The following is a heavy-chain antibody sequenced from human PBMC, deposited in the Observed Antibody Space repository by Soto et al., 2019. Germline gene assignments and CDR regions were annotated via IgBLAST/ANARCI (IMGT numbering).Heavy chain of an antibody. Sequence: EVQLVESGGDLVQPGRSLRLSCAASGFKFDDYAMHWVRKRPGPGLQWVSGLNWDGGAIGYADSVKGLFIISRDNTKNSLELQMNSLGPEDTDIYYCAITPSDSYDENSGASHFDSWGQGTLVIVSS. D-gene: IGHD5-12*01. J-gene: IGHJ4*02. CDR1: GFKFDDYA. CDR2: LNWDGGAI. CDR3: AITPSDSYDENSGASHFDS. V-gene: IGHV3-9*01.